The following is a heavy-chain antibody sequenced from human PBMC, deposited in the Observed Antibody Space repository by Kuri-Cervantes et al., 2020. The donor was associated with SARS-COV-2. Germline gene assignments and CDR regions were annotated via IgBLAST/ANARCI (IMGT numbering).Heavy chain of an antibody. J-gene: IGHJ4*02. Sequence: GGSLRLSCAASGFTFSSYVMSWVRQAPGKGLEWVSAISGSGGSTYYADSVKGRFTISRDNSKNTLYLQMNSLRAEDTAVYYCAKTYYDFWSGYPGDYWGQGTLVTVSS. V-gene: IGHV3-23*01. D-gene: IGHD3-3*01. CDR3: AKTYYDFWSGYPGDY. CDR1: GFTFSSYV. CDR2: ISGSGGST.